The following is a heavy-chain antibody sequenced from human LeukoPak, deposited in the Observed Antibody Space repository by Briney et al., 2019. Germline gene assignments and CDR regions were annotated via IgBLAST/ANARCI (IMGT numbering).Heavy chain of an antibody. D-gene: IGHD2-2*01. CDR1: GYAFTSYD. CDR2: IIPIFGTA. J-gene: IGHJ6*03. CDR3: AFFGGYCSSTSCWGYYMDV. Sequence: SVKVSCKASGYAFTSYDINWARQAPGQGLEWMGGIIPIFGTANYAQKFQGRVTITADESTSTAYMELSSLRSEDTAVYYCAFFGGYCSSTSCWGYYMDVWGKGTTVTVSS. V-gene: IGHV1-69*13.